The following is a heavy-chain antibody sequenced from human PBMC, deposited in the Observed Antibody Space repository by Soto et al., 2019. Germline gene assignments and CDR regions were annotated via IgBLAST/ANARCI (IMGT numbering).Heavy chain of an antibody. J-gene: IGHJ4*02. CDR1: GFTFSTYG. Sequence: QVQLVESGGGVVQPGKSLRLSCAASGFTFSTYGMHWVRQAPGKGLEWVAVIWDDGSNKYHGDSLKGRFTISRDNSKNTLYLQINNLRAEDTAVYYCGRDGALGDTAVVDSWGPGTLVTVSS. CDR3: GRDGALGDTAVVDS. V-gene: IGHV3-33*01. CDR2: IWDDGSNK. D-gene: IGHD5-18*01.